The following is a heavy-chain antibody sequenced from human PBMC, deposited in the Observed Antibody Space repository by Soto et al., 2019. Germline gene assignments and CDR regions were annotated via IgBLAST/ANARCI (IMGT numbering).Heavy chain of an antibody. CDR2: VYTHGST. CDR3: ARDSLGITAAGHY. V-gene: IGHV4-4*07. Sequence: SETLSLTCIVSGASISGYYWSWIRQPAGKGLEWIGRVYTHGSTSYNPSLKSRVTMSLDTSKNRFSLRLSSVTAADTAVYYCARDSLGITAAGHYWGQGTLVTVSS. D-gene: IGHD3-16*01. J-gene: IGHJ4*02. CDR1: GASISGYY.